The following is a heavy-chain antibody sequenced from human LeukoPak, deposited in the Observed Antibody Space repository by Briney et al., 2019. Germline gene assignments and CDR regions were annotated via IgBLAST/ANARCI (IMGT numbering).Heavy chain of an antibody. V-gene: IGHV3-9*01. CDR3: AKDFDY. CDR2: ISWNSGTI. J-gene: IGHJ4*02. CDR1: GFTFDDYA. Sequence: SLRLSCAASGFTFDDYAMRWVRHAPGKGLEWASGISWNSGTIGYVDSVKGRFTISRDNAKNSLYLQMNRLRAEDTALYYCAKDFDYWGQGTLVTVSS.